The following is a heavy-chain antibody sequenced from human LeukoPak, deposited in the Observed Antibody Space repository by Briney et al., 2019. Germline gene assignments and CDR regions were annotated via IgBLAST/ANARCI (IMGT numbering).Heavy chain of an antibody. V-gene: IGHV1-8*01. Sequence: GASVKVSCKASGYTFTSYDINWVRQATGQGLEWMGWMNPNSGNTGYAQKFQGRVTMTRNTSISTAYMELSSLRSEDTAVYYCASRLGDYDFWSGYRDWFDPWGQGTLVTVSS. J-gene: IGHJ5*02. CDR2: MNPNSGNT. CDR1: GYTFTSYD. D-gene: IGHD3-3*01. CDR3: ASRLGDYDFWSGYRDWFDP.